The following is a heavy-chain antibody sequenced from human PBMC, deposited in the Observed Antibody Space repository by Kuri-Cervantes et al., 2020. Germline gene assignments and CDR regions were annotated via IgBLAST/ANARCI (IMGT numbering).Heavy chain of an antibody. CDR3: ATIRSGSYYY. V-gene: IGHV1-24*01. CDR2: FDPEDGET. J-gene: IGHJ4*02. Sequence: ASAKVFCKVSGYTLTELSMHWVRQAPGKGLEWMGGFDPEDGETIYAQKFQGRVTMTEDTYTDTASMELSSLRSEDTAVYYCATIRSGSYYYWGQGTLVTVSS. D-gene: IGHD1-26*01. CDR1: GYTLTELS.